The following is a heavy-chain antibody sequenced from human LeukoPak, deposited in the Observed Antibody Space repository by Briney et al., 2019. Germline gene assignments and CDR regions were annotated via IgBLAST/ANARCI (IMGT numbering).Heavy chain of an antibody. CDR1: GYSFTSYW. V-gene: IGHV5-51*01. CDR2: IYPGDSDT. J-gene: IGHJ4*02. D-gene: IGHD3-22*01. Sequence: GESLKISCQGSGYSFTSYWIGWVRQMPGKGLEWMGIIYPGDSDTRYSLSFQGQVTISADKSISTAYLQWSSLKASDTAMYYCARCLDSSGCYFDYWGQGTLVTVSS. CDR3: ARCLDSSGCYFDY.